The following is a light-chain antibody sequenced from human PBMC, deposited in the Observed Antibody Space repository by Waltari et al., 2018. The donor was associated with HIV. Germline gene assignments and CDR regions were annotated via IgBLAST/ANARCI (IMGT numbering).Light chain of an antibody. CDR1: RDISSW. CDR3: QQAVSPLLT. Sequence: DIQMTQSPSSVSASVGDRVTITCRASRDISSWLAWYQQTPGKAPKLLIYGASSLQSGVPSRFSGSGSGTHFTLTINSLQPEDFGTYYCQQAVSPLLTFGGGTKMDIK. J-gene: IGKJ4*01. V-gene: IGKV1-12*01. CDR2: GAS.